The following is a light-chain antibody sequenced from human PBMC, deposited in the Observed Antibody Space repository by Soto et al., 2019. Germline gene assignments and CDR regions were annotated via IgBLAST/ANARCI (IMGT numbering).Light chain of an antibody. J-gene: IGLJ2*01. CDR2: VGTGGIVG. V-gene: IGLV9-49*01. CDR1: SGYSNDT. Sequence: QSVLPQPPSASASLGASVTLTCTLSSGYSNDTVDWYHQRPGKGPRFVMRVGTGGIVGSKGDGIPDRFSVLGSGLNRYLTIKNIQEEDESDYHCGADHGSGSNFVVFGGGTKLTVL. CDR3: GADHGSGSNFVV.